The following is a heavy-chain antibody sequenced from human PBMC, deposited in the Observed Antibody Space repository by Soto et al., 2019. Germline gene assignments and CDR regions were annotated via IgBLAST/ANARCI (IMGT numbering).Heavy chain of an antibody. CDR1: GFTFSSYW. CDR2: IKQDGSEK. CDR3: ARDQYHMVRGVTQDYYYYGMDV. Sequence: GGSLRLSCAASGFTFSSYWMSWVRQAPGKGLEWVANIKQDGSEKYYVDSVKGRFTISRDNAKNSLYLQMNSLRAEDTAVYYCARDQYHMVRGVTQDYYYYGMDVWGQGTTVTV. D-gene: IGHD3-10*01. J-gene: IGHJ6*02. V-gene: IGHV3-7*03.